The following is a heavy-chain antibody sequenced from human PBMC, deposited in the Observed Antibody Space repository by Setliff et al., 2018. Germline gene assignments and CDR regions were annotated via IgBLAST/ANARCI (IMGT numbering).Heavy chain of an antibody. CDR3: VRREYGSSNLHFHH. D-gene: IGHD6-6*01. V-gene: IGHV3-20*04. J-gene: IGHJ4*02. CDR2: ISWDGETV. Sequence: GGSLRLSCAASGFTFTDAWMNWVRQVRDRVSGISWDGETVGYGDSVRGRFTISRDNAKNYLHLQMNSLTTEDTAFYYCVRREYGSSNLHFHHWGQGTLVTVSS. CDR1: GFTFTDAW.